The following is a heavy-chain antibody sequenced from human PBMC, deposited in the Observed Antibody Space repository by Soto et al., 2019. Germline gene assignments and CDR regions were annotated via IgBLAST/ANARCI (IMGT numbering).Heavy chain of an antibody. V-gene: IGHV1-3*01. CDR1: GYTFTNYA. CDR2: INAGNGNT. Sequence: QVQLVQSGAEVKKPGASVKVSCKASGYTFTNYALHWVRQAPGQRLEWMGWINAGNGNTKYSQKFQGRLTITRDTSASTAYMELSSLRSEDTAVYYCSRDEDYWGQGTLVTVSS. J-gene: IGHJ4*02. CDR3: SRDEDY.